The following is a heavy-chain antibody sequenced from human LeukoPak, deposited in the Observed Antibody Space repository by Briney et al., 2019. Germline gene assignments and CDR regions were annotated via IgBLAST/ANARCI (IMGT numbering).Heavy chain of an antibody. Sequence: GGSLKISCSGSGYSLPSYWLGWVRQMPGKGLEWTGIRYPGASNTGYGPSFQGQVTISADKSISTDYLQCSSLEASDTAMDYCARQGYVDTVLEYWGQGTLVTVSS. CDR3: ARQGYVDTVLEY. CDR1: GYSLPSYW. J-gene: IGHJ4*02. CDR2: RYPGASNT. D-gene: IGHD5-18*01. V-gene: IGHV5-51*01.